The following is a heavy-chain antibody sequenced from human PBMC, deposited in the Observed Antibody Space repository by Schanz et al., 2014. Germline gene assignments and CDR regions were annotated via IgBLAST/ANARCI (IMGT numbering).Heavy chain of an antibody. D-gene: IGHD5-18*01. CDR3: ATIPRGNIYGYFDY. Sequence: QVQLRESGPGLVKPSETLSLTCTVSGVSISSHYWSWVRQAPGEGLEWIGYLFNSERAKYNPSLVSRITMSLDTSKSQFSLHLTYVTAADTAVYYCATIPRGNIYGYFDYWGQGTLVTVSS. J-gene: IGHJ4*02. V-gene: IGHV4-59*11. CDR1: GVSISSHY. CDR2: LFNSERA.